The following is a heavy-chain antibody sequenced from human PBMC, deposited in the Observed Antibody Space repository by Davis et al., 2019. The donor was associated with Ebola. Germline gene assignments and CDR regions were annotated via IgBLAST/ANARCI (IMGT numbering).Heavy chain of an antibody. CDR3: ARAHCSGGSCHQPGY. D-gene: IGHD2-15*01. Sequence: PSETLSLTCTVSGASVSSGSYYWTWIRQPPGKGLEWIGYVYYSGSTNYNPSLKSRVTISIDTSKNQFSLKLSSVTAADTAVYYCARAHCSGGSCHQPGYWGQGTLVTVSS. CDR2: VYYSGST. CDR1: GASVSSGSYY. J-gene: IGHJ4*02. V-gene: IGHV4-61*01.